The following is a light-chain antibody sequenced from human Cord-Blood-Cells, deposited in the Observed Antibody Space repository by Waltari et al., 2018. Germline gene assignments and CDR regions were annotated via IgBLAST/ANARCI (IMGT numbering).Light chain of an antibody. CDR1: QSISSW. V-gene: IGKV1-5*03. CDR2: KAS. J-gene: IGKJ2*03. Sequence: DIQMTQSPSTLSASVGDRVTITCRASQSISSWLAWYQQKPGKAPKLLIYKASSLESGVQSRFSCSGSGTEFTLTISSLQPDDFATYYCQQYNSYLYSFGQGTKLEIK. CDR3: QQYNSYLYS.